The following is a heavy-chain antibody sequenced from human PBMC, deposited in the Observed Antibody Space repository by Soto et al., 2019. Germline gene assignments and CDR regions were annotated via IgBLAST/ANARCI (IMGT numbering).Heavy chain of an antibody. D-gene: IGHD6-13*01. Sequence: GGSLRLSCSASGFGFGYFVVHWVRQAPGKGLEYVSAISLNGDSTFYADSVKGRFTISRDNSKKILYLQMSSLRTEDTAVYYCAKGVYSNSFKTPFESWGQGTMVTVYS. V-gene: IGHV3-64D*08. CDR2: ISLNGDST. CDR3: AKGVYSNSFKTPFES. J-gene: IGHJ4*02. CDR1: GFGFGYFV.